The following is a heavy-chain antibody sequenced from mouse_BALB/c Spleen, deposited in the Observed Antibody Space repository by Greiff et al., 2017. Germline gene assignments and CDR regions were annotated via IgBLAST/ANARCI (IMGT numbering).Heavy chain of an antibody. V-gene: IGHV5-15*02. J-gene: IGHJ2*01. D-gene: IGHD1-2*01. CDR2: ISNLAYSI. CDR1: GFTFSDYG. CDR3: AREGLRLPYFDY. Sequence: EVQRVESGGGLVQPGGSRKLSCAASGFTFSDYGMAWVRQAPGKGPEWVAFISNLAYSIYYADTVTGRFTISRENAKNTLYLEMSSLRSEDTAMYYCAREGLRLPYFDYWGQGTTLTVSS.